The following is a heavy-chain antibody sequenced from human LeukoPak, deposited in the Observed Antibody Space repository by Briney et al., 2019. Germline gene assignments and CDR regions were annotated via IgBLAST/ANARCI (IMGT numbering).Heavy chain of an antibody. V-gene: IGHV3-21*01. Sequence: PGGSLRLSCAASGFTFSSYSMNWVRQAPGKGLEWVSSISSSSSYIYYADSVKGRFTISRGNAKNSLYLQMNSLRAEDTAVYYCARDSQRYDSSGYYTFDYWGQGTLVTVSS. CDR2: ISSSSSYI. CDR3: ARDSQRYDSSGYYTFDY. D-gene: IGHD3-22*01. CDR1: GFTFSSYS. J-gene: IGHJ4*02.